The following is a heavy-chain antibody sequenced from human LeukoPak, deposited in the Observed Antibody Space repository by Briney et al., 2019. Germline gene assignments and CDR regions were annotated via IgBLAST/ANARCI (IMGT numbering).Heavy chain of an antibody. CDR3: AKGGPRAFDF. CDR1: GFAFNRND. V-gene: IGHV3-23*01. J-gene: IGHJ3*01. Sequence: GGSLRLSCAASGFAFNRNDMFWVRQAPGKGLEWVSCISGSSGATYYADSVRGRFTISRDNSKNTVFLQMNSLRAEDTAIYYCAKGGPRAFDFWGRGTMVSVSS. CDR2: ISGSSGAT. D-gene: IGHD2-15*01.